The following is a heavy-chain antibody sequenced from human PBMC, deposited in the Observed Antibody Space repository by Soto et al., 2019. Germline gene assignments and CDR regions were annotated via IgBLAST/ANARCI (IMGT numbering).Heavy chain of an antibody. CDR1: GFTFSSYS. CDR2: ISSSSSYI. D-gene: IGHD3-22*01. CDR3: ATLNEINMIVSYRSNDY. Sequence: GGSLRLSCAASGFTFSSYSMNWVRQAPGKGLEWVSSISSSSSYIYYSDSVKGRFTIPRDNAKNSLYLQMNSLRAEDTAVYYCATLNEINMIVSYRSNDYWGQGPLVTVSS. J-gene: IGHJ4*02. V-gene: IGHV3-21*01.